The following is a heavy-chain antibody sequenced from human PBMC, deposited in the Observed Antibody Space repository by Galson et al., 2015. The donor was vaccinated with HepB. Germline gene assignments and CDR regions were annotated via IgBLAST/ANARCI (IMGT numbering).Heavy chain of an antibody. CDR2: ISSGSPT. J-gene: IGHJ4*02. D-gene: IGHD3-3*01. Sequence: SLRLSCAASGLDFSASAMNWVRQAPGKGLEWISYISSGSPTKYADSVKGRFTVSRDNAKNSVYLQMDSLRADDTAVYYCARVHDTGYYVSHYWGQGTLVTVSS. CDR3: ARVHDTGYYVSHY. V-gene: IGHV3-69-1*02. CDR1: GLDFSASA.